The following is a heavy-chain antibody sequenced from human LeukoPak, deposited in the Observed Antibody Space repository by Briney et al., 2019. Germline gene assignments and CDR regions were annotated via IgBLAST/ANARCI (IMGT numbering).Heavy chain of an antibody. Sequence: PGGSLRLSCAVSGSTFSSYWMHWVRQTPGKGLVWVSRIKSDGSSTSHADSVKGRFTISRDNAKNTLYLQMNSLRGEDTAVYYCASGRWSDYLDYWGQGTLVTVSS. J-gene: IGHJ4*02. CDR2: IKSDGSST. D-gene: IGHD3-3*01. V-gene: IGHV3-74*01. CDR3: ASGRWSDYLDY. CDR1: GSTFSSYW.